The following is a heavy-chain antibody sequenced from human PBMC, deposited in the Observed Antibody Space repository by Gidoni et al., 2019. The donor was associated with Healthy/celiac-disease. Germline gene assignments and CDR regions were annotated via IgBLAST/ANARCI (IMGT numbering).Heavy chain of an antibody. J-gene: IGHJ6*02. CDR2: ISSNGGST. V-gene: IGHV3-64*01. D-gene: IGHD3-3*01. Sequence: EVQLVESGGGLVQPGGSLRLSCAASGFTFSSYALHWVRQAPGKGLEYVSAISSNGGSTYYANSVKDRFIISRDNSKNTLDLQMGSLRVEDMAVYYCARGREQYYDFWSGYYGLGYGMDVWGQGTTVTVSS. CDR3: ARGREQYYDFWSGYYGLGYGMDV. CDR1: GFTFSSYA.